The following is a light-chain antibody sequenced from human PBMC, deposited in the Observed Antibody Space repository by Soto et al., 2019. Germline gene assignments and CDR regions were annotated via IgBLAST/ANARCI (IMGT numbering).Light chain of an antibody. CDR3: GTWDDNLSAGV. CDR2: ENN. Sequence: QSVLTQPPSVSAAPGQKVTISCSGSSSNIGNNYVSWYQQLPGTAPKTLIYENNKRLSGIPDRFSGSTSGTSATLGITGLQTGDEADYYCGTWDDNLSAGVFGGGTKVTVL. V-gene: IGLV1-51*02. CDR1: SSNIGNNY. J-gene: IGLJ3*02.